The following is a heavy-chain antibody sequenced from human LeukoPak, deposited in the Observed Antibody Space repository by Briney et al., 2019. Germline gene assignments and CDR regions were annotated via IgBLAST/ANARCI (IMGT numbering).Heavy chain of an antibody. D-gene: IGHD3-9*01. CDR1: GYTFTSYG. CDR2: ISAYNGNT. Sequence: ASVKVSCKASGYTFTSYGISWVRQAPGQGLEWMGWISAYNGNTNYAQKLQGRVTMTTDTSTSTAYMELRSLRSDDTAVYYCARAGARYDILTGYYLPPGTPFDIWGQGTMVTVSS. J-gene: IGHJ3*02. CDR3: ARAGARYDILTGYYLPPGTPFDI. V-gene: IGHV1-18*01.